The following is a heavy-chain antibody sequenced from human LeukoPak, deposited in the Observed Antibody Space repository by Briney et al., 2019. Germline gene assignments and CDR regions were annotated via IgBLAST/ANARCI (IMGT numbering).Heavy chain of an antibody. D-gene: IGHD1-1*01. V-gene: IGHV4-39*07. CDR2: VYRSGRT. Sequence: PSETLSLTCTVSGDSVTNTRYYWGWIRQPPGKALEWIGSVYRSGRTYYNPSLKSRVTMSADTSKNYFSLKLNSVTAADTAVYYCSRESAGTTISHWGQGTLVTVSS. CDR3: SRESAGTTISH. CDR1: GDSVTNTRYY. J-gene: IGHJ4*02.